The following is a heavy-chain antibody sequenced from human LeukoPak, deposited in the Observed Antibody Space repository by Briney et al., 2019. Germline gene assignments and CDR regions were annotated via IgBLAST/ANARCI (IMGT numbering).Heavy chain of an antibody. Sequence: SGPTLVKPTQTLTLTCTFSGFSLSTSGVGVGWIRQPPGKALEWLALIYWDDDKRYRPSLKSRVTITKDTSKNRVVLTMTNMDPVDTATYYCAHRMTGYTFDYWGQGTLVTVSS. V-gene: IGHV2-5*02. CDR3: AHRMTGYTFDY. CDR2: IYWDDDK. CDR1: GFSLSTSGVG. J-gene: IGHJ4*02. D-gene: IGHD5-24*01.